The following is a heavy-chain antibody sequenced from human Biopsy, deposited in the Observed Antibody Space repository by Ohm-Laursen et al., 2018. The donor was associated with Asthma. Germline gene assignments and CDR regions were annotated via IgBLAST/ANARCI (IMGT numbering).Heavy chain of an antibody. J-gene: IGHJ2*01. CDR2: IYYSGRT. D-gene: IGHD6-6*01. CDR3: ATAVSSSSYWYFDL. Sequence: SETLSLTCIVSGDAMSTSGSYWGWIRQSPGKGLEWIGSIYYSGRTYYNPSLESRVTISADTSKNHFSLRVTSVTAADTAVYYCATAVSSSSYWYFDLWGRGDLVTVSS. CDR1: GDAMSTSGSY. V-gene: IGHV4-39*02.